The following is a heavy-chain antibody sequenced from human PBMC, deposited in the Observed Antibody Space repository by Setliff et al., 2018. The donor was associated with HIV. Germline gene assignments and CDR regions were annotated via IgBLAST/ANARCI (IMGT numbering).Heavy chain of an antibody. V-gene: IGHV1-3*01. CDR2: INAGNGNT. CDR3: ARDKYYHDTSGPKRGYTYREPDFDS. J-gene: IGHJ5*01. CDR1: GYTFTSYA. D-gene: IGHD3-22*01. Sequence: ASVKVSCKASGYTFTSYAMHWVRQAPGQRLEWMGWINAGNGNTKYSQKFQGRVTITRDTSASTAYLDLSSLRSEDTAVYYCARDKYYHDTSGPKRGYTYREPDFDSWGQGTLVTIS.